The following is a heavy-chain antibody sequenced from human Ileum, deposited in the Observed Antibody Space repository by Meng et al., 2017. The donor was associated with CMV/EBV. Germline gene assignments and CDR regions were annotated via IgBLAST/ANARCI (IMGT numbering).Heavy chain of an antibody. J-gene: IGHJ4*02. D-gene: IGHD4-17*01. Sequence: QVHLQEPGPGLVNLSETRSLTCAVSGGSLRTYYWPWVRQPAGKGLEWIGRINAGGSTNDNPSLTSRVTMSVDTSKNQFSLKVTSVTAADTAVYYCAREENTVNQFEYWGQGTLVTVSS. V-gene: IGHV4-4*07. CDR2: INAGGST. CDR1: GGSLRTYY. CDR3: AREENTVNQFEY.